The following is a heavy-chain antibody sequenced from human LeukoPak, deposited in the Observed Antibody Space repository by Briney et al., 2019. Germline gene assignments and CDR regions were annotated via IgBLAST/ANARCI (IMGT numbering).Heavy chain of an antibody. Sequence: PGGSLRLSCAASGFTFSSYAMSWVRQAPGKGLEWVSAISGSGGSTYYADSVKGRFTISRDNSKNTLYLQMNSLRAEDTAVYYCAKDAPVLRFLEWLTLHAFDIWGQGTRVTVSS. CDR3: AKDAPVLRFLEWLTLHAFDI. CDR2: ISGSGGST. V-gene: IGHV3-23*01. J-gene: IGHJ3*02. CDR1: GFTFSSYA. D-gene: IGHD3-3*01.